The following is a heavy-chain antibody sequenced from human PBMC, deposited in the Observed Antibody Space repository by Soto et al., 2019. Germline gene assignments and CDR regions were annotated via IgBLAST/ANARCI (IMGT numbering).Heavy chain of an antibody. D-gene: IGHD4-17*01. V-gene: IGHV1-69*12. J-gene: IGHJ4*02. CDR1: GGTFSSYA. CDR3: AREGYGGNSNYFDY. Sequence: QVQLVQSGAEVKKPGSSVKVSCKASGGTFSSYAISWVRQAPGQGLEWMGGIIPIFGTANYAQKFQGRVTLTADESTSTAYMELSSLRSEDTAVYYCAREGYGGNSNYFDYWGQGTLVTVSS. CDR2: IIPIFGTA.